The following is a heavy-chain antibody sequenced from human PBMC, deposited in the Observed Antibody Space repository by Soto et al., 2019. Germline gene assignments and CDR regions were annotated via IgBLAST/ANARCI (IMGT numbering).Heavy chain of an antibody. D-gene: IGHD6-13*01. CDR2: VDGSGADT. CDR1: GFTFSSHA. J-gene: IGHJ6*03. CDR3: ARVGYSSSWYYYYYYMDV. Sequence: GGSLRLSCAASGFTFSSHAMGWLRQAPGTEPEWVAFVDGSGADTSYADSVKGRFTISRDNSKNTLYLQMNSLRAEDTAVYYCARVGYSSSWYYYYYYMDVWGKGTTVTVSS. V-gene: IGHV3-23*01.